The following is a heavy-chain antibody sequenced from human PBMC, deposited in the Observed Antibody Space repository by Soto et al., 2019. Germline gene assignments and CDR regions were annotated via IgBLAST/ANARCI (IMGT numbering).Heavy chain of an antibody. J-gene: IGHJ6*03. D-gene: IGHD2-15*01. CDR3: AKKTLGEVAAPPEYYYYMDV. V-gene: IGHV3-23*01. Sequence: EVQLLESGGGLVQPGGSLRLSCAASGFTFSSYAMSWVRQAPGKGLEWVSAISGSGGSTYYADSVKGRFTISRDNSKNTLYLQMNSLRAEDTAVYYCAKKTLGEVAAPPEYYYYMDVWGKGTTVTVSS. CDR1: GFTFSSYA. CDR2: ISGSGGST.